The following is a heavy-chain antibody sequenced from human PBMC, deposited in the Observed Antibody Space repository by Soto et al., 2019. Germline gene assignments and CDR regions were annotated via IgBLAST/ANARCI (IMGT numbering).Heavy chain of an antibody. V-gene: IGHV4-4*07. CDR3: ARDQVGDACYYYGMDV. D-gene: IGHD3-16*01. Sequence: SETLSLTCTVSGGSISSYYWSWIRQPAGKGLEWIGRIYTSGSTNYNPSLKSRVTMSVDTSKNQFSLKLSSVTAADTAVYYCARDQVGDACYYYGMDVWGQGTTVTVYS. CDR1: GGSISSYY. CDR2: IYTSGST. J-gene: IGHJ6*02.